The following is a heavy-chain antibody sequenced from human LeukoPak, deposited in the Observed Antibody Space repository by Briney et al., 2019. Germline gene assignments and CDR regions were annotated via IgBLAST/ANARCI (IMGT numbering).Heavy chain of an antibody. CDR3: AKVASGSYYNWPFDY. CDR1: GFTFSSYW. D-gene: IGHD1-26*01. J-gene: IGHJ4*02. V-gene: IGHV3-7*03. Sequence: GGSLRLSCAASGFTFSSYWMSWVRQAPGKGLEWVANIKLDGSEKYYVDSVKGRFTVSRDNSKNTLYLQMNSLRAEDTAVYYCAKVASGSYYNWPFDYWGQGTLVTVSS. CDR2: IKLDGSEK.